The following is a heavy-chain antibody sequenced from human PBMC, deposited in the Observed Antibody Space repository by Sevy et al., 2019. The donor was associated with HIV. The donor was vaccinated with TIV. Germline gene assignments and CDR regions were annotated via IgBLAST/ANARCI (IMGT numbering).Heavy chain of an antibody. Sequence: GGSLRLSCVASGFTFSKAWMSWVRQAPGKGLEWVGRIKSKTDGATTDLAAPVKGRIIISRDDSKNTLYLQISNLKIEDRGVYFCAAGVGASEFEYWGQGTLVTVSS. CDR1: GFTFSKAW. D-gene: IGHD1-26*01. V-gene: IGHV3-15*01. J-gene: IGHJ4*02. CDR2: IKSKTDGATT. CDR3: AAGVGASEFEY.